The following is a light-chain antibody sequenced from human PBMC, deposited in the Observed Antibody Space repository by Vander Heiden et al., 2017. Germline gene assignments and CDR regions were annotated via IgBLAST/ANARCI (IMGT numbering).Light chain of an antibody. CDR1: KLGDKY. CDR2: QDS. Sequence: YELTQPPSVSVSPGQTASIACSGDKLGDKYAWWYQPTPAQFLVLFIYQDSTRPSGIPLSFSGSKYATTQTITISGTEAMEESYYYCPERNSSMVFGGGTKLTVL. J-gene: IGLJ2*01. V-gene: IGLV3-1*01. CDR3: PERNSSMV.